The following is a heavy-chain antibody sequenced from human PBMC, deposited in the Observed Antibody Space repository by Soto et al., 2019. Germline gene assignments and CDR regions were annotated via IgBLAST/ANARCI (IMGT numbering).Heavy chain of an antibody. Sequence: ASVKVSFKACGYPFTSYAMHLVRQAPGQSLEWMGWINAGNGNTKYSQKFQGRVTITRDTSASTAYMELSSLRSEDTAVYYCARDSGYDFWSGLYWFDPWRKGNLVTV. CDR1: GYPFTSYA. V-gene: IGHV1-3*01. CDR2: INAGNGNT. D-gene: IGHD3-3*01. J-gene: IGHJ5*02. CDR3: ARDSGYDFWSGLYWFDP.